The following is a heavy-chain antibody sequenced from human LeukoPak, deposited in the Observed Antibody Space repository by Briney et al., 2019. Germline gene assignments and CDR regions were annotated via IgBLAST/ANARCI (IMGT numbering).Heavy chain of an antibody. J-gene: IGHJ5*02. Sequence: GGSLRLSCAASGFTFSYYGMPWARQAPGKGLEWVAFVRFDGNDKFYADSVKGRFTISRDTSKNTLYLQMTSLTPEDTAVYYCAKDLMRDRWFGESWGQGTLVSVSS. CDR2: VRFDGNDK. V-gene: IGHV3-30*02. D-gene: IGHD3-10*01. CDR1: GFTFSYYG. CDR3: AKDLMRDRWFGES.